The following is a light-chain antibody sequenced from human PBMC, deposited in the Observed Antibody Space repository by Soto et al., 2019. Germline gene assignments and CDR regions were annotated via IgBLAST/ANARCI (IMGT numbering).Light chain of an antibody. CDR2: DVS. CDR3: SSYRSTNSLYVV. V-gene: IGLV2-14*03. Sequence: QSALTQPASVSGSPGQSITISCTGTTSDVDGFNFVSWYQQYPGEAPRLIISDVSTRPSGVSNRFSGSKSGNTASLTISGLQPEDEADYFCSSYRSTNSLYVVFGGGTKLTVL. J-gene: IGLJ2*01. CDR1: TSDVDGFNF.